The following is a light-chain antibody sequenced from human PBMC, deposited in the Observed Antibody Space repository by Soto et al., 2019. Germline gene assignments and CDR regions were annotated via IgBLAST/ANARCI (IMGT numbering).Light chain of an antibody. V-gene: IGKV1-27*01. Sequence: DIQMTQSPSSLSASVGDRVTLTCRASHDISDYLAWYQQRPGKVPKLLIYAASTLQSGVPSRFSGSGSGTDFTLTISGLQPEDGATYYCQKYDRTPPTFGQGTKLEIK. CDR2: AAS. J-gene: IGKJ2*01. CDR1: HDISDY. CDR3: QKYDRTPPT.